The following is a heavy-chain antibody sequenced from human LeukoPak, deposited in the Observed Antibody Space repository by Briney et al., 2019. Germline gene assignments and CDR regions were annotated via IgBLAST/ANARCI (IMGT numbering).Heavy chain of an antibody. J-gene: IGHJ4*02. CDR2: FDPEDGET. CDR3: ATTGTGY. D-gene: IGHD1-7*01. CDR1: GYTLTELA. Sequence: ASGKVSCKVSGYTLTELAMHWGRQGPGQGLEWMGGFDPEDGETIYAQKFQGRVTMTEDTSTDTAYMELSSLRSEDTAVYYCATTGTGYWGQGTLVTVSS. V-gene: IGHV1-24*01.